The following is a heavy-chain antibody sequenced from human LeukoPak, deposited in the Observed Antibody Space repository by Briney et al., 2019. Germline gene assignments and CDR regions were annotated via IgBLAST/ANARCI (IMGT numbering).Heavy chain of an antibody. CDR1: GGSINYYY. V-gene: IGHV4-59*01. J-gene: IGHJ5*02. Sequence: SETLSLTCTVSGGSINYYYWTWIRQSPGKGLEWIGQIYYTGSTYYNPSLKRRVTISVDTSRNQFSLNLTSVTAADTAVYYCARGGTYNDILSFDPWGQGTLVTVSS. CDR2: IYYTGST. CDR3: ARGGTYNDILSFDP. D-gene: IGHD3-9*01.